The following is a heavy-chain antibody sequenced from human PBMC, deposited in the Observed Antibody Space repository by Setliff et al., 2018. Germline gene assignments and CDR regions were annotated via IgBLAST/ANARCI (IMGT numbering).Heavy chain of an antibody. CDR1: GYTFTSYG. V-gene: IGHV1-18*01. CDR2: ISVYNGKT. D-gene: IGHD6-19*01. CDR3: ARFYGAGLPAPRAYFDY. J-gene: IGHJ4*02. Sequence: GASVKVSCKASGYTFTSYGCSWVRQAPGQGLEWMGWISVYNGKTKYAQKFQGRVTMTTDTSARTAYMEVKSLRVEDTAVYYCARFYGAGLPAPRAYFDYWGQGTLVTVSS.